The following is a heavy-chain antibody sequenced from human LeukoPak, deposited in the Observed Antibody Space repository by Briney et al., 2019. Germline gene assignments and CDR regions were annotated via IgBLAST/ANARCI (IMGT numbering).Heavy chain of an antibody. J-gene: IGHJ5*02. D-gene: IGHD3-10*01. CDR2: IYYSGST. Sequence: SETLSLTCTVSGGSISSYYWSWIRQPPGKGLEWIGYIYYSGSTNYNPSLKSRVTISVDTSKNQFSLKLSSVTAADTAVYYCARAAPGVVVRGVNMGFDPWGQGTLVTVSS. CDR3: ARAAPGVVVRGVNMGFDP. V-gene: IGHV4-59*01. CDR1: GGSISSYY.